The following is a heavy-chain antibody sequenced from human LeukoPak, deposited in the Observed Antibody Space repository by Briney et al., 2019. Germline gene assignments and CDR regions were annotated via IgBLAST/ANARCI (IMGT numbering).Heavy chain of an antibody. CDR3: TRDRKEDCSSTSCAGGY. CDR2: IRSKAYGGTT. D-gene: IGHD2-2*01. J-gene: IGHJ4*02. Sequence: GGSLRLSCTASGFTFGDYAMSWFRQAPGKGLERVGFIRSKAYGGTTEYAASVKGRFTISRDDSKSIAYLQMNSLKTEDTAVYYCTRDRKEDCSSTSCAGGYWGQGTLVTVSS. CDR1: GFTFGDYA. V-gene: IGHV3-49*03.